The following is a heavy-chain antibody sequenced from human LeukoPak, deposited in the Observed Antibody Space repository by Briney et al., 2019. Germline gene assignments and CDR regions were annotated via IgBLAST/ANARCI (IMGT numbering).Heavy chain of an antibody. CDR1: GYTFTGYY. V-gene: IGHV1-2*02. Sequence: ASVKVSCKASGYTFTGYYMHWVRQAPGQGLEWMGWINPNSGGTNYAQKFQGRVTMTRDTSISTAYMELSRLRSDDTAVYYCARDITSGSYTGVDYWGQGTLVTVSS. CDR3: ARDITSGSYTGVDY. CDR2: INPNSGGT. J-gene: IGHJ4*02. D-gene: IGHD1-26*01.